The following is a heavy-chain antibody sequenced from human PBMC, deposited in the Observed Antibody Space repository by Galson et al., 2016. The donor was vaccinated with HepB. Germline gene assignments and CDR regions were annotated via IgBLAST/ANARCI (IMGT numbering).Heavy chain of an antibody. CDR2: IYYNVRA. CDR1: GAPISEYY. D-gene: IGHD1-14*01. V-gene: IGHV4-59*01. Sequence: SETLSLTCAVSGAPISEYYWSWIRQTPGKVLEWIGYIYYNVRATYNPSLRSRVTLSVDTSKNQLSLNLKSVSAADTAVYYCARHHAGWFDHWGLGTLVTVSS. J-gene: IGHJ5*02. CDR3: ARHHAGWFDH.